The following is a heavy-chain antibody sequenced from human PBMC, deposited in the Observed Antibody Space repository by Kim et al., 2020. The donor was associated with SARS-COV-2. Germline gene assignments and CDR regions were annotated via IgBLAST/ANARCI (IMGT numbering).Heavy chain of an antibody. CDR3: ATGSDGSSGYYLFDY. Sequence: QKFQGRVTMTEDTSADTAYMELSSRRSEDTAVYYCATGSDGSSGYYLFDYWGQGTLVTVSS. V-gene: IGHV1-24*01. D-gene: IGHD3-22*01. J-gene: IGHJ4*02.